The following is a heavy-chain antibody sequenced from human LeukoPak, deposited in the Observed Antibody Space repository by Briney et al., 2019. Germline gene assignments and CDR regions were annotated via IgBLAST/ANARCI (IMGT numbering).Heavy chain of an antibody. V-gene: IGHV4-59*01. J-gene: IGHJ6*03. CDR3: ARGNWLGSTPGYYMDV. CDR1: GGSISNYY. D-gene: IGHD6-19*01. Sequence: SETLSLTCTVSGGSISNYYWSWIRQPPGKGLEWIGYIYYSGNTNYNASLKGRVTISVDTSKNQFSLNLYFVTAADTAVYYCARGNWLGSTPGYYMDVWGKGTTVTVSS. CDR2: IYYSGNT.